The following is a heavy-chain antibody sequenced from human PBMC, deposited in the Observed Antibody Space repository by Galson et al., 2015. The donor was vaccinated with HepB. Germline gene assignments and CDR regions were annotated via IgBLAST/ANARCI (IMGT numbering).Heavy chain of an antibody. Sequence: SLRLSCAASGFTFDDYAMSWVRQAPGKGLEWVSAISGSGGSTYYADSVKGRFTISRDNSKNTLYLQMNSLRAEDTAVYYCAKERQWLVYNYMDVWGKGTTVTVSS. D-gene: IGHD6-19*01. V-gene: IGHV3-23*01. CDR3: AKERQWLVYNYMDV. CDR2: ISGSGGST. J-gene: IGHJ6*03. CDR1: GFTFDDYA.